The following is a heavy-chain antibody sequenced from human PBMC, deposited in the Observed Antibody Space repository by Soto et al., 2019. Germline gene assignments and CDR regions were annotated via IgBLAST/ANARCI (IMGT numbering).Heavy chain of an antibody. CDR3: ATGGGGPY. D-gene: IGHD1-1*01. CDR2: MSPDGRTI. Sequence: PGGSLRLSCAASGLTVSSYWMYWVRQAPGKGLVWVSGMSPDGRTIGYADSVRGRFTTSRDNAKNTLYLQLNSLRDDDTAIYYCATGGGGPYWGQGTLVTVSS. J-gene: IGHJ4*02. CDR1: GLTVSSYW. V-gene: IGHV3-74*01.